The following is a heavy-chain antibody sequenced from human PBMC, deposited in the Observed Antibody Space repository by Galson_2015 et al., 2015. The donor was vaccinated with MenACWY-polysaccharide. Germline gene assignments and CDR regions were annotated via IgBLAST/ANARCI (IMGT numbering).Heavy chain of an antibody. V-gene: IGHV1-2*02. J-gene: IGHJ4*02. CDR2: INPKIGVT. CDR3: ARLQGAQMYYDNTGCLDY. CDR1: GYTFTGHQ. D-gene: IGHD3-22*01. Sequence: SVKVSCKASGYTFTGHQIHWVRQAPGQGPEWVGWINPKIGVTHYAQKFQGRVTMTGDTSISTAYMELRRLRFDDTAMYYCARLQGAQMYYDNTGCLDYWGQGTLVTVSS.